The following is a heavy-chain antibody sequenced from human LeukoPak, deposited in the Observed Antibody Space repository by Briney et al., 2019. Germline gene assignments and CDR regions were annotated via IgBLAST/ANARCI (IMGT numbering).Heavy chain of an antibody. D-gene: IGHD2-2*01. CDR2: INPNSGGT. CDR1: GYTFTGYY. J-gene: IGHJ6*02. Sequence: GASVKVSCKASGYTFTGYYMHWVRQAPAQGLEWMGRINPNSGGTNYAQKFQGRVTMTRDTSISTAYMELSRLRSDDTAVYYCAREKVRQSGMDVWGQGTTVTVSS. CDR3: AREKVRQSGMDV. V-gene: IGHV1-2*06.